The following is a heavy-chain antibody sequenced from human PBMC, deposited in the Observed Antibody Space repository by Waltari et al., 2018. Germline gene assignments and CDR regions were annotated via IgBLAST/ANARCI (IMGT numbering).Heavy chain of an antibody. J-gene: IGHJ4*02. V-gene: IGHV3-30-3*01. D-gene: IGHD1-26*01. CDR1: GFTFSSYA. Sequence: GFTFSSYAMHWVRQAPGKGLEWVAVISYDGSNKYYADSVKGRFTISRDNSKNTLYLQMNSLRAEDTAVYYCARTLMVGATGGVGYWGQGTLVTVSS. CDR3: ARTLMVGATGGVGY. CDR2: ISYDGSNK.